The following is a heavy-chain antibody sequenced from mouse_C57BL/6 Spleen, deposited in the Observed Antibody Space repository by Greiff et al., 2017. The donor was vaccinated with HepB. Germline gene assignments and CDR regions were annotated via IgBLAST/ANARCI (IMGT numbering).Heavy chain of an antibody. CDR3: ALGAY. D-gene: IGHD3-3*01. CDR2: IYPRSGNT. J-gene: IGHJ3*01. CDR1: GYTFTSYG. Sequence: QVQLQQSGAELARPGASVKLSCKASGYTFTSYGISWVKQRTGQGLEWIGEIYPRSGNTYYNEKFKGKATLTADKSSSTAYMELRSLTSEDSAVYFCALGAYWGQGTLVTVSA. V-gene: IGHV1-81*01.